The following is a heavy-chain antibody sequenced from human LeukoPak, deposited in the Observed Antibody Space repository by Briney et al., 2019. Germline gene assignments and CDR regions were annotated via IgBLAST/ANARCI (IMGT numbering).Heavy chain of an antibody. CDR1: GGTFSSYA. CDR2: IIPILGIA. CDR3: ARDFAVYDSSGYFDY. Sequence: SVKVSCKASGGTFSSYAISWVRQAPGQGLEWMGRIIPILGIANYAQKFQGRVTITADKSTSTAYMELSSLRSEDTAVYYCARDFAVYDSSGYFDYWGQGTLVTISP. V-gene: IGHV1-69*04. J-gene: IGHJ4*02. D-gene: IGHD3-22*01.